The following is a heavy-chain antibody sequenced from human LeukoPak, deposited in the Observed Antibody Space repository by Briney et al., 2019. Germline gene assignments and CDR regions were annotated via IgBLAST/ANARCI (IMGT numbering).Heavy chain of an antibody. CDR3: QAEDGIRDFDWLLPLYYFDY. Sequence: GRSLRLSCAASGFTFSSYGMSWVRQAPAKWLESVANITQDGSEKYYVDSVKGRFTISRDKAKNSLYLQMNSLRAEDTAVFFFQAEDGIRDFDWLLPLYYFDYWGQGTLVTVSS. CDR2: ITQDGSEK. J-gene: IGHJ4*02. D-gene: IGHD3-9*01. V-gene: IGHV3-7*03. CDR1: GFTFSSYG.